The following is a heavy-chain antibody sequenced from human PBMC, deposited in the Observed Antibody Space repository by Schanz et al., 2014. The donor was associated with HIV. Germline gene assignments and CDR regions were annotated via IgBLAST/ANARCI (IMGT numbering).Heavy chain of an antibody. CDR3: AKMARSVAANTNLDY. Sequence: VQLVESGGGVVQPGRSLRLSCAASGFTFSSFAMSWVRQAPGKGLEWASRISGSGVSTFYAGSVKGRFAISRDKSKNTLYLQMNSLRVEDTAVYYCAKMARSVAANTNLDYWGQGTLVTVSS. D-gene: IGHD6-19*01. J-gene: IGHJ4*02. CDR2: ISGSGVST. V-gene: IGHV3-23*04. CDR1: GFTFSSFA.